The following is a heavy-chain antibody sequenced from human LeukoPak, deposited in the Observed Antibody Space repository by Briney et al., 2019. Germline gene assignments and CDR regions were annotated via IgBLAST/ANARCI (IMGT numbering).Heavy chain of an antibody. V-gene: IGHV4-30-4*01. CDR3: ARGTRYCTNTSCYKTAMDV. Sequence: SETLSLTCTVSGGSISSDDYHWSWIRQPPEKGLEWIGYIYYSGSTYYNASLRSRITISVDTSKNQFSLKLSSVTAADTAVYFCARGTRYCTNTSCYKTAMDVWGQGTTVTVSS. J-gene: IGHJ6*02. CDR1: GGSISSDDYH. CDR2: IYYSGST. D-gene: IGHD2-2*02.